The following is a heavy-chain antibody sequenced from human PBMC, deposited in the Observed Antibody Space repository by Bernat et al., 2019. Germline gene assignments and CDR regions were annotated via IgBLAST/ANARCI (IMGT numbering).Heavy chain of an antibody. Sequence: QVQLVESGGGLVKPGGSLRLSCAASGFTFSDYYMSWIRQAPGKGLDWVSYISSSSSYTNYADSVKGRFTISRDNAKNSLYLQMNSLRAEDTAVYYCARSPSDGYVTETYYFDCWDQGILVTVSS. CDR3: ARSPSDGYVTETYYFDC. CDR2: ISSSSSYT. J-gene: IGHJ4*02. V-gene: IGHV3-11*05. CDR1: GFTFSDYY. D-gene: IGHD5-24*01.